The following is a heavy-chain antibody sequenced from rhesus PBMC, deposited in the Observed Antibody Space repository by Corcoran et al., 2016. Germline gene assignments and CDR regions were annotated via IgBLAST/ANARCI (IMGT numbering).Heavy chain of an antibody. CDR1: GVSLSDSYR. Sequence: QVKLQQWGEGLVKPSETLSLSCAVSGVSLSDSYRWSWIRQPPGKGLEWIGYIYGSKTSTNYNPSLKKRVTISKDTSKNQFSVKLSSVTAADTAVYYCGGLPRLWGQGVLFTVSS. V-gene: IGHV4S10*01. J-gene: IGHJ4*01. D-gene: IGHD2-33*01. CDR2: IYGSKTST. CDR3: GGLPRL.